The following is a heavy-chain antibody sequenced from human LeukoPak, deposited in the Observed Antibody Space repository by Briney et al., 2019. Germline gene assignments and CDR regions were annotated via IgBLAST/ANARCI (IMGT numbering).Heavy chain of an antibody. CDR3: ASQGYSSGWYNPYAFDI. CDR1: GGSISSYY. J-gene: IGHJ3*02. D-gene: IGHD6-19*01. Sequence: SETLSLTWTVSGGSISSYYRSWIRQPPGKGLEWIGSIYTSGGTNYNPSLKSRVTISVDTSKNQFSLKLSSATAADTAVYYCASQGYSSGWYNPYAFDIWGQGTMVTVSS. V-gene: IGHV4-4*09. CDR2: IYTSGGT.